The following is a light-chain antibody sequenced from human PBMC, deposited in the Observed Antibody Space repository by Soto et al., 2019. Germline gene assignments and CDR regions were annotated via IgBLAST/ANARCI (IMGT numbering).Light chain of an antibody. V-gene: IGKV1-13*02. CDR2: DVS. Sequence: AIPVTQSPSSLSASVGDRVTITCLASQDIRGALAWYQQKPGKPPKLLIYDVSTLENGVPSRFSGDSSGTQFTLTISGLLPEDFGTYYCQQFNSYPVTFGHGTRLDI. CDR1: QDIRGA. J-gene: IGKJ5*01. CDR3: QQFNSYPVT.